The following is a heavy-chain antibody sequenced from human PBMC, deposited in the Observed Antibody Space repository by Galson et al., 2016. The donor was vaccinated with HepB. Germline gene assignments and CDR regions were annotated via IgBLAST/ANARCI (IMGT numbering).Heavy chain of an antibody. CDR3: TRDHAGPYNT. Sequence: SETLSLTCTVSGGSITRHYWDWIRQSPGKGLEWIGYVSYSGITNYNPSLKSRVTMSVDTSKTQFSLKLTSVTAADTAVYYCTRDHAGPYNTWGQGALVTVSS. D-gene: IGHD1-14*01. V-gene: IGHV4-59*11. CDR2: VSYSGIT. J-gene: IGHJ4*02. CDR1: GGSITRHY.